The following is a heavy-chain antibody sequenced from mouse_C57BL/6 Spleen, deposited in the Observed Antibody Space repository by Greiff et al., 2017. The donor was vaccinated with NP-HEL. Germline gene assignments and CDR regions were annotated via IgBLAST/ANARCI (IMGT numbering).Heavy chain of an antibody. Sequence: EVQGVESGGGLVKPGGSLKLSCAASGFTFSDYGMHWVRQAPEKGLEWVAYISSGSSTIYYADTVKGRFTISRDNAKNTLFLQMTSLRSEDTAMYYCARRFYYDYAPYYAMDYWGQGTSVTVSS. J-gene: IGHJ4*01. V-gene: IGHV5-17*01. CDR1: GFTFSDYG. D-gene: IGHD2-4*01. CDR2: ISSGSSTI. CDR3: ARRFYYDYAPYYAMDY.